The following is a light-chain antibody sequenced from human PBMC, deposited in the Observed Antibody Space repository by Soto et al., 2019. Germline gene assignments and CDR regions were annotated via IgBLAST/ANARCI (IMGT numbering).Light chain of an antibody. CDR3: QSYDSSLSGSV. CDR1: SSNIGAGYD. V-gene: IGLV1-40*01. J-gene: IGLJ2*01. CDR2: GNS. Sequence: QSVLTQPPSVYGAPGQRVTISCTGSSSNIGAGYDVHWYQQLPGTAPKLLIYGNSNRPSGVPDRFSGSKSGTSASLAITGLQAEDEADYYSQSYDSSLSGSVFGGGTKLTVL.